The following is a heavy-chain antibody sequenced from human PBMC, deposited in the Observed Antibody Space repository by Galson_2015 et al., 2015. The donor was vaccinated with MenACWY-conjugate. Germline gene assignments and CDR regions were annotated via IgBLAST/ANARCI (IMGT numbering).Heavy chain of an antibody. Sequence: SLRLSCAASGFRFSGYDMHWVRQAPGEGLEWVALIRYDGIQKNYSESVKGRFTISRDDSRSIAYLQMNSLKTEDTAVYYCTRADHRYCSRTNCPFDHWG. CDR1: GFRFSGYD. CDR3: TRADHRYCSRTNCPFDH. J-gene: IGHJ3*01. D-gene: IGHD2-2*01. V-gene: IGHV3-33*01. CDR2: IRYDGIQK.